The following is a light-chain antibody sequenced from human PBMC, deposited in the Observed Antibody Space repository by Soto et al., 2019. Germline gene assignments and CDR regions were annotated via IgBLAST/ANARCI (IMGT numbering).Light chain of an antibody. CDR1: NIGGQS. V-gene: IGLV3-21*04. CDR3: QVWDRTTNHVV. CDR2: YDS. J-gene: IGLJ2*01. Sequence: SYELAQPPSVSLAPGQTASITCGGDNIGGQSVHWYQQKPGQTPLLVIYYDSDRPSGIPERFSGSNSGNTATLTISRVEAGDEADYYCQVWDRTTNHVVFGGGTKVTVL.